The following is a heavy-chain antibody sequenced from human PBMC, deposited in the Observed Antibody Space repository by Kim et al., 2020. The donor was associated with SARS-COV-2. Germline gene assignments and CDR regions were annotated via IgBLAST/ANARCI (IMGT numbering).Heavy chain of an antibody. V-gene: IGHV4-34*01. Sequence: TNYTPSRKSRVTISVDTSKNQFSLKLSSVTAADTAVYYCAVMTTVTKQDYWGQGTLVTVSS. CDR2: T. J-gene: IGHJ4*02. CDR3: AVMTTVTKQDY. D-gene: IGHD4-17*01.